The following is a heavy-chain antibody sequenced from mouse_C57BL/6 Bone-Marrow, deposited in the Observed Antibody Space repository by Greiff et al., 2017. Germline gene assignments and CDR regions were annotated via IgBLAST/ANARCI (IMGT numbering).Heavy chain of an antibody. V-gene: IGHV14-2*01. D-gene: IGHD1-1*01. CDR2: IDPEDGET. CDR3: ARPSTTVVATDWYFDV. J-gene: IGHJ1*03. Sequence: VQLQQPGAELVKPGASVKLSCTASGFNFNDYYMHWVKQRTEQGLEWIGRIDPEDGETKYAAKFQGKATITADKSSNTAYLQLSSLTSEDTAVYYCARPSTTVVATDWYFDVWGTGTTVTVTS. CDR1: GFNFNDYY.